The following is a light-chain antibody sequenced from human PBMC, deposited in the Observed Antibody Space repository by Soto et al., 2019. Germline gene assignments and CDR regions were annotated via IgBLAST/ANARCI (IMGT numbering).Light chain of an antibody. V-gene: IGKV3-15*01. J-gene: IGKJ1*01. CDR1: QSVSIN. CDR3: HQYHNWPWT. CDR2: GTS. Sequence: IVMTQSPATLSVSPGDRATLSCRASQSVSINLAWYQQKPGQVPRLLIYGTSTRATGIPARFSGSGSETEFTLTISSLQSEDFAVYYCHQYHNWPWTFGQGTKVEIK.